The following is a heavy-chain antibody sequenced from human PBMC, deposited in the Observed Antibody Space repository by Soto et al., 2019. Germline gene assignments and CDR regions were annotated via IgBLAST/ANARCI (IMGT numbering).Heavy chain of an antibody. J-gene: IGHJ4*02. CDR1: GFTFSSYA. Sequence: PGGSLRLSCAASGFTFSSYAMTWVRQAPGKGLEWVSGISGSGDSTYYADSVKGRFTISRDDFKNRLFLQMDSLRAEDTALYYCARDWGGDYGGLLDSWGQGTLVTVSS. D-gene: IGHD4-17*01. CDR2: ISGSGDST. V-gene: IGHV3-23*01. CDR3: ARDWGGDYGGLLDS.